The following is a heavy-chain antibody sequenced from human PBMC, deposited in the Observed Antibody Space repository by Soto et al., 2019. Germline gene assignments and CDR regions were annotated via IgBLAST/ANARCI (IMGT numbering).Heavy chain of an antibody. Sequence: QLQLQESGSGLVKPSQTLSLTCAVSGGSISSGGYSWSWIRQPPGKGLEWIGYIYHSGSTYYNPSLKSRVHISGNRSKNQFSLKLSSVTPADTAVYYCARGYSPSGYDLLDHWGQGTLVTVSS. V-gene: IGHV4-30-2*01. J-gene: IGHJ4*02. CDR1: GGSISSGGYS. D-gene: IGHD5-12*01. CDR3: ARGYSPSGYDLLDH. CDR2: IYHSGST.